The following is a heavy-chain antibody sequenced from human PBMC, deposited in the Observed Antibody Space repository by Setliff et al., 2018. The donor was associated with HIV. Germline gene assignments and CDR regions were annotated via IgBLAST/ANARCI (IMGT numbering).Heavy chain of an antibody. CDR3: AREFIPTGFFDY. CDR2: INQDGGTK. CDR1: GFTFNSYW. Sequence: GGSLRLSCAASGFTFNSYWMSWVRQAPGKGLEWVADINQDGGTKYYVDSVKGRFTISRDNAKNSLYLEMNSLRAEDAAVYYCAREFIPTGFFDYWGQGVLVTVSS. D-gene: IGHD3-16*01. V-gene: IGHV3-7*01. J-gene: IGHJ4*02.